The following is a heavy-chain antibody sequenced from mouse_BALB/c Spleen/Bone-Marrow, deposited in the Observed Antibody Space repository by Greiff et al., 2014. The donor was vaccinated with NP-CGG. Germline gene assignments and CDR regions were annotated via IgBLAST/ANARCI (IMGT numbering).Heavy chain of an antibody. Sequence: QVQLQQSGAELVKPGASVNPSCKASGYTFTSYWVYWVKQRPGQGLEWIGEINPSNGRANYNEKFKNKATLTVDKSTRTAYMQVSSLTSEDSAVYYCARRDFRSWFAYWGQGTLVTVSA. CDR3: ARRDFRSWFAY. V-gene: IGHV1S81*02. CDR2: INPSNGRA. D-gene: IGHD2-14*01. J-gene: IGHJ3*01. CDR1: GYTFTSYW.